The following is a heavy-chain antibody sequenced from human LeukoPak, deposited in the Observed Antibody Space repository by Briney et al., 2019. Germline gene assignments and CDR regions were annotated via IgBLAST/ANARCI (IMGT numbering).Heavy chain of an antibody. D-gene: IGHD6-19*01. V-gene: IGHV3-23*01. J-gene: IGHJ4*02. CDR3: AKGSYSSGWANRY. CDR1: GFTFSSYA. Sequence: GGSLRLSCAASGFTFSSYAMSWVRQAPGKGLEWVSAISGSGAGTYYADSVKGRFTISRDNSKNTLYLQMNSLRADDTAVYYCAKGSYSSGWANRYWGQGTLVTVSS. CDR2: ISGSGAGT.